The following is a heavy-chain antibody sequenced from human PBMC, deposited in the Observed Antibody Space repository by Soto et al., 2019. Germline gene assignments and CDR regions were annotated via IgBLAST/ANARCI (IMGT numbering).Heavy chain of an antibody. CDR2: ISGSGGST. J-gene: IGHJ3*02. Sequence: GVLRLSCAASGFTFSSYAMSWVRQAPGKGLEWVSAISGSGGSTYYADSVKGRFTISRDNSKNTLYLQMNSLRAEDTAVYYCAKDPVGADHAFDIWGQGTMVTVSS. CDR1: GFTFSSYA. CDR3: AKDPVGADHAFDI. D-gene: IGHD1-26*01. V-gene: IGHV3-23*01.